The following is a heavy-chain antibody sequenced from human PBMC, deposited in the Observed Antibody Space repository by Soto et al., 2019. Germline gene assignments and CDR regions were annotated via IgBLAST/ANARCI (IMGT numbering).Heavy chain of an antibody. CDR1: GLTFRSYS. D-gene: IGHD5-12*01. V-gene: IGHV3-48*01. Sequence: GGCLRLSCPASGLTFRSYSMNWVRPAPGKGLEWVSYISSSSSTIYYADSVKGRFTISRDNAKNSLYLQMNSLRAEDTAVYYCARDSDGYDSSYYYYYYMDVWGKGTTVTVSS. CDR3: ARDSDGYDSSYYYYYYMDV. CDR2: ISSSSSTI. J-gene: IGHJ6*03.